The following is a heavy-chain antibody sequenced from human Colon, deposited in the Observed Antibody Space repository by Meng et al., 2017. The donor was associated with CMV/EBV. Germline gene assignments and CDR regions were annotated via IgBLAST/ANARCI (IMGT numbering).Heavy chain of an antibody. CDR3: ARTPPAGFDF. CDR1: GFTFSGYD. J-gene: IGHJ4*02. Sequence: GESLKISCAASGFTFSGYDMHWVRQAPGEGLEWVSYIGSGSDLIYYAYSVKGRFTISRDDAKNSLYLAMHNLIAEGTAVYYCARTPPAGFDFWGQGALVTVSS. D-gene: IGHD2-15*01. V-gene: IGHV3-48*03. CDR2: IGSGSDLI.